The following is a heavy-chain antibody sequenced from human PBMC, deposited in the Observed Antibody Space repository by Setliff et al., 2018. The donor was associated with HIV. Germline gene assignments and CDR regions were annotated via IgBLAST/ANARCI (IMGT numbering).Heavy chain of an antibody. Sequence: ASVKVSCKTSGYTFINYGITWVRQAPGQGLEWMGWISPYNDYTSYEQSLQGRVRMTTDSSTRTAYMDLRSLRSNDTAVYYCARGGYYSGSGMNYHYYGLDVWGQGTTVTVSS. CDR2: ISPYNDYT. CDR3: ARGGYYSGSGMNYHYYGLDV. CDR1: GYTFINYG. V-gene: IGHV1-18*04. D-gene: IGHD3-10*01. J-gene: IGHJ6*02.